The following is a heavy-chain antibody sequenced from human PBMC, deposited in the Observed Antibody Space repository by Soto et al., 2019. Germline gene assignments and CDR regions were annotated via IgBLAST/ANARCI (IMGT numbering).Heavy chain of an antibody. Sequence: SVKVSCKASGGTFSSYAISWVRQAPGQGLEWMGGIIPIFGTANYAQRFQGRVTITADKSTSTAYMELSSLRSEDTAVYYCASGYYDFWSGPRYYGMDVWGQGTTVTVSS. J-gene: IGHJ6*02. CDR2: IIPIFGTA. D-gene: IGHD3-3*01. V-gene: IGHV1-69*06. CDR3: ASGYYDFWSGPRYYGMDV. CDR1: GGTFSSYA.